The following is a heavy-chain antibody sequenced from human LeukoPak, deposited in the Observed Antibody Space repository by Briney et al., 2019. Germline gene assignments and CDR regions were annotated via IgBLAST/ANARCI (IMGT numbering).Heavy chain of an antibody. J-gene: IGHJ3*02. CDR3: ARDPQLRIESFDI. Sequence: PSETPSLTCTVSGDSIRSTNYYWAWIRQPPGKGLEWIGTVYFGRNTYYNPALKSRVTISLVTSKNQFSLKLSSVTAADTAVYYCARDPQLRIESFDIWGQGPMVTVSS. CDR2: VYFGRNT. CDR1: GDSIRSTNYY. D-gene: IGHD4-17*01. V-gene: IGHV4-39*07.